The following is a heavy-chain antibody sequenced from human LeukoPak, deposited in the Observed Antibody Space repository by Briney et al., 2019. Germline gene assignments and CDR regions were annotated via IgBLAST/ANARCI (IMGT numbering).Heavy chain of an antibody. D-gene: IGHD1-26*01. CDR3: ARDPSGRYSVVGY. V-gene: IGHV3-11*01. J-gene: IGHJ4*02. CDR2: ISGSGSIT. Sequence: GGSLRLSCAASGFTFSDYYMSWIRQAPGKGLECVAYISGSGSITNYADSVRGRFIISRDNAESSLYLQMSSLRADDTAVYYCARDPSGRYSVVGYWGQGTPVTVSS. CDR1: GFTFSDYY.